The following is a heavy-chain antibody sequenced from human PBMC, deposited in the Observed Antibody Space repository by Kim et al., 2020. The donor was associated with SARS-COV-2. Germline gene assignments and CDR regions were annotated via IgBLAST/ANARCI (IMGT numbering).Heavy chain of an antibody. CDR3: ARAHRPGRYFDWLLLGDAFDI. D-gene: IGHD3-9*01. Sequence: ASVKVSCKASGYTFTSYGISWVRQAPGQGLEWMGWISAYNGNTNYAQKLQGRVTMTTDTSTSTAYMELRSLRSDDTAVYYCARAHRPGRYFDWLLLGDAFDIWGQGTMVTVSS. V-gene: IGHV1-18*01. CDR1: GYTFTSYG. J-gene: IGHJ3*02. CDR2: ISAYNGNT.